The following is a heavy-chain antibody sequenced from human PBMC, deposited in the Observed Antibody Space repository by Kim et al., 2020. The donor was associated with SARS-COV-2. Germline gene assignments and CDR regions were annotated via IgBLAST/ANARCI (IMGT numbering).Heavy chain of an antibody. CDR3: ARLLATSHYFDY. CDR1: GGSISSSSYY. CDR2: IYYSGST. V-gene: IGHV4-39*01. J-gene: IGHJ4*02. Sequence: SETLSLTCTVSGGSISSSSYYWGWIRQPPGKGLEWIGSIYYSGSTYYNPSLKSRVTISVDTSKNQFSLKLSSVTAADTAVYYCARLLATSHYFDYWGQGTLVTVSS. D-gene: IGHD4-17*01.